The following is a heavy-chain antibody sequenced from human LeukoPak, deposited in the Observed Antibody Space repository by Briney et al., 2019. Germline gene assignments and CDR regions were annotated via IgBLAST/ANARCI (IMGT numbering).Heavy chain of an antibody. J-gene: IGHJ6*02. CDR3: ASEAKGV. Sequence: GGSLRLARAASGITFSDYYMSRSPPAPGKRLEWPSYISSSSTYTNYADSVKGRFTISRDNAKNSLYLQMNSLRAEDTAVYYCASEAKGVWGQGTTVTVSS. CDR2: ISSSSTYT. V-gene: IGHV3-11*05. CDR1: GITFSDYY.